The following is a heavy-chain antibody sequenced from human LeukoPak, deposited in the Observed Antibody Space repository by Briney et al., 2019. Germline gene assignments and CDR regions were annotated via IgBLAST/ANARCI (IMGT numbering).Heavy chain of an antibody. D-gene: IGHD6-6*01. J-gene: IGHJ4*02. Sequence: GASVKVSCKASGYTFTGYYMHWVRQAPGQGLEWMGWINPNSGGTNYAQKFQGRVTMTRDTSISTAYMELSRLRSDDTAVYYCARDNGVSIAARKGDLDYWGQGTLVTVSS. CDR1: GYTFTGYY. CDR3: ARDNGVSIAARKGDLDY. V-gene: IGHV1-2*02. CDR2: INPNSGGT.